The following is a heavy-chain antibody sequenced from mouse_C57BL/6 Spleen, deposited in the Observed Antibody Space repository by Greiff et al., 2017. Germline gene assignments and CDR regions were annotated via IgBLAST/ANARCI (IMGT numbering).Heavy chain of an antibody. J-gene: IGHJ4*01. CDR2: IWGVGST. D-gene: IGHD1-1*01. Sequence: VQLQESGPGLVAPSQSLSITCTVSGFSLTSYGVDWVRQSPGKGLEWLGVIWGVGSTNYNSALKSRLSISKDNSKSQVFLKMNSLQTDDTAMYYCASLITSGEGYAMDDWGQGTSVTVSS. CDR1: GFSLTSYG. V-gene: IGHV2-6*01. CDR3: ASLITSGEGYAMDD.